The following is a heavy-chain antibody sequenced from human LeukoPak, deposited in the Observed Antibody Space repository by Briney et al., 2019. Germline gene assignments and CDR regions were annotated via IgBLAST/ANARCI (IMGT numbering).Heavy chain of an antibody. CDR3: ARHVDTAMVYYYYYYMDV. Sequence: PGGSLRLSCAASGFTFSNYNMNWVRQAPGKGLEWISSITTGSAYTFYADSVKGRFTISRDNAKNSLYLQMNSLRAEDTAVYYCARHVDTAMVYYYYYYMDVWGKGTTVTVSS. CDR2: ITTGSAYT. V-gene: IGHV3-21*01. D-gene: IGHD5-18*01. CDR1: GFTFSNYN. J-gene: IGHJ6*03.